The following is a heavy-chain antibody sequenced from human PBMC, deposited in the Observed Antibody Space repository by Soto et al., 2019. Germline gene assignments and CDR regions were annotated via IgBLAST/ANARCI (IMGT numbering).Heavy chain of an antibody. V-gene: IGHV1-46*02. CDR2: IHPSGGGT. D-gene: IGHD2-21*02. J-gene: IGHJ4*02. Sequence: QVQLVQSGAEVRKPGASVKVSCKPSGYTFNTYYLHWLRQAPGQALEWMGVIHPSGGGTTYAQKFLGRVPVTRDTSTTTVLMELSSLRSDDTAVYYCARGGHIAVVTASFDYWGQGTLVTVSS. CDR3: ARGGHIAVVTASFDY. CDR1: GYTFNTYY.